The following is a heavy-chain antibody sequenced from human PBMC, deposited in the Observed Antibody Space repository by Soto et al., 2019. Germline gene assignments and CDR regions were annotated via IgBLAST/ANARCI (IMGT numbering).Heavy chain of an antibody. Sequence: SETLSLTCTVSGGSISSYYWSWIRQPPGKGLEWIGYIYYSGSTNYNPSLKSRVTISVDTSKNQFSLKLSSVTAADTAVYYCARDGNSVLRFLEWSYGMDVWGQGTTVTVSS. CDR2: IYYSGST. J-gene: IGHJ6*02. V-gene: IGHV4-59*01. D-gene: IGHD3-3*01. CDR3: ARDGNSVLRFLEWSYGMDV. CDR1: GGSISSYY.